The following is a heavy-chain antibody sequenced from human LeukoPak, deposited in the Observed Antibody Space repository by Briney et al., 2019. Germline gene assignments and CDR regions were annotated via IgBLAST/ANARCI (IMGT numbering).Heavy chain of an antibody. Sequence: GGSLRLSCEASGFSFSSYGMSWVRQAPGEGLEWVSGFSASDVSRYYADSVKGRFTISRDNSKNTLYLQMNSLRAEDTVVYYCAKNISGFDYWGQGTLVTVSS. CDR1: GFSFSSYG. D-gene: IGHD6-19*01. CDR2: FSASDVSR. CDR3: AKNISGFDY. J-gene: IGHJ4*02. V-gene: IGHV3-23*01.